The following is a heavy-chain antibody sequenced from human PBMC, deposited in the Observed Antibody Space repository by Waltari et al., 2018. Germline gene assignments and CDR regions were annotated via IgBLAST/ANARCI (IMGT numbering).Heavy chain of an antibody. Sequence: EVQLVESGGGLVKPGGSLRLSCAASGFTFSSYSMNWVRQAPGKGLGWVSSISSSSYIYYADSVKGRFTISRDNAKNSLYLQMNSLRAEDTAVYYCARWSWDTAMGHDAFDIWGQGTMVTVSS. CDR2: ISSSSYI. CDR1: GFTFSSYS. J-gene: IGHJ3*02. CDR3: ARWSWDTAMGHDAFDI. V-gene: IGHV3-21*01. D-gene: IGHD5-18*01.